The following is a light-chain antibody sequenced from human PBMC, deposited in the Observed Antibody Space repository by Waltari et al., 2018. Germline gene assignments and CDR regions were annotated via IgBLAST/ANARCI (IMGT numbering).Light chain of an antibody. V-gene: IGKV3-11*01. CDR2: DTS. Sequence: ETVLTQSPVTLSLSPGERATLSCRASQNVTSFLAWYQQKPGQGPRLLIYDTSNRATGIPARFSGSGSGTDFTLTISSLEPEDFAVYYCQQRHSWPLTFGGGTKVEIK. CDR1: QNVTSF. CDR3: QQRHSWPLT. J-gene: IGKJ4*01.